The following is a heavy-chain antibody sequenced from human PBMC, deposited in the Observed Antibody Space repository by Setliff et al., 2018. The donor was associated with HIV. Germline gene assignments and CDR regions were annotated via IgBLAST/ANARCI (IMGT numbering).Heavy chain of an antibody. Sequence: PSETLSLTCTVSGGSISSGAYYWTWIRQPAGKGLQWIGPIHTSGNPNYNPSLKSRVTISVDTSKNQFSLRLSSVTAADTAVYYCARGTLWSSGYYLYWYLDLWGRGTLVTAPQ. CDR3: ARGTLWSSGYYLYWYLDL. J-gene: IGHJ2*01. V-gene: IGHV4-61*02. D-gene: IGHD3-22*01. CDR1: GGSISSGAYY. CDR2: IHTSGNP.